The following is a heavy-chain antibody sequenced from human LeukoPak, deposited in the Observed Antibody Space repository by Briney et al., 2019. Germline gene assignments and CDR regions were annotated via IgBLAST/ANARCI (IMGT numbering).Heavy chain of an antibody. CDR2: RSSTGIT. D-gene: IGHD6-19*01. Sequence: SETLSLTCSVSGGSISISNYFWGWIRQPPGKGLEWIASRSSTGITHYHSSLECRISVSVETSKSQFSLRLTSLTAADTAVYYCAFSGWFWGAFDYWGQGILVTVSS. V-gene: IGHV4-39*01. CDR3: AFSGWFWGAFDY. J-gene: IGHJ4*02. CDR1: GGSISISNYF.